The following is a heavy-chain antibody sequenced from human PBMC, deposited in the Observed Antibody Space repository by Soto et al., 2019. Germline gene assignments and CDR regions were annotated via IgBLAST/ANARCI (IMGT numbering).Heavy chain of an antibody. Sequence: GGSLRLSCAASGFTFRSYWMHWVRQAPGKGLVWVSRVKSDGSSTDYADSVKGRFSISRDNAKNTLYLQMNSLRAEDTAVYFCARDFLTGFDYWGQGALVTVSS. CDR1: GFTFRSYW. V-gene: IGHV3-74*01. CDR3: ARDFLTGFDY. CDR2: VKSDGSST. J-gene: IGHJ4*02.